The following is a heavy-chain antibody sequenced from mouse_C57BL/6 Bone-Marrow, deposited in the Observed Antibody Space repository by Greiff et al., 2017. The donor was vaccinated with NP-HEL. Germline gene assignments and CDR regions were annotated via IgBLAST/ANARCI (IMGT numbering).Heavy chain of an antibody. V-gene: IGHV1-15*01. Sequence: QVQLQQSGAELVRPGASVTLSCKASGYTFTDYEMHWVKQTPVHGLEWIGAIDPETGGTAYNQKFKGKAILTADKSSSTAYMELRSLTSEDSAVYYCTRPSGAGLFDYWGQGTTLTVSS. CDR3: TRPSGAGLFDY. D-gene: IGHD3-1*01. CDR1: GYTFTDYE. J-gene: IGHJ2*01. CDR2: IDPETGGT.